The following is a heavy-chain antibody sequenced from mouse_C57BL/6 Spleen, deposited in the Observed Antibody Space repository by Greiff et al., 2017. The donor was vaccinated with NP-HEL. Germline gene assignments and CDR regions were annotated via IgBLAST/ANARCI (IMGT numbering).Heavy chain of an antibody. V-gene: IGHV5-16*01. J-gene: IGHJ1*03. CDR2: INYDGSST. CDR3: ARIFIRGWYFDV. Sequence: EVNVVESEGGLVQPGSSMKLSCTASGFTFSDYYMAWVRQVPEKGLEWVANINYDGSSTYYLDSLKSRFIISRDNAKNILYLQMSSLKSEDTATYYCARIFIRGWYFDVWGTGTTVTVSS. D-gene: IGHD1-1*01. CDR1: GFTFSDYY.